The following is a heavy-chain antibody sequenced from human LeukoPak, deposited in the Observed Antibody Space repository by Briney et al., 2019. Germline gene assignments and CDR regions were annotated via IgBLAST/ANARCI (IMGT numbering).Heavy chain of an antibody. D-gene: IGHD6-13*01. Sequence: GGSLRLSCAASGFTFSSYGMSWVRQAPGKGLEWVSAISGSGGSTYYADSVKGRFTISRDNSKNTLYLQMNSLRAEDTAVYYCAKGGSSLGLYYFDYWGQGTLVTVSS. CDR1: GFTFSSYG. CDR3: AKGGSSLGLYYFDY. V-gene: IGHV3-23*01. CDR2: ISGSGGST. J-gene: IGHJ4*02.